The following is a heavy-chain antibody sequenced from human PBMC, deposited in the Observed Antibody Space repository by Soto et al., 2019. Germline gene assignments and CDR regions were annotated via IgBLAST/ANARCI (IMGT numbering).Heavy chain of an antibody. D-gene: IGHD3-3*01. CDR1: DFDFSSYG. Sequence: SGGSLRLSCAASDFDFSSYGIHWVRQAPGKGLEWVAASSYDGRETFYADSAKGRFTVSKEMSKNTAFLQMNALRHEDTAVYFCARDLGWPILNFDNWGQGTPVTVSS. CDR3: ARDLGWPILNFDN. CDR2: SSYDGRET. V-gene: IGHV3-30*03. J-gene: IGHJ4*02.